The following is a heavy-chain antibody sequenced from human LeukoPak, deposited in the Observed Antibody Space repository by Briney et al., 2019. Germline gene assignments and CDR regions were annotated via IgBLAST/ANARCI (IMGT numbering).Heavy chain of an antibody. J-gene: IGHJ4*02. CDR1: GFTFSSYW. V-gene: IGHV3-74*01. CDR2: INSDGSST. CDR3: AREGYDSSGYYKTDY. Sequence: GGSLRLSCAASGFTFSSYWTHWVRQAPGKGLVWVSRINSDGSSTSYADSVKGRFTISRDNAKNTLYLQMDSLRAEDTAVYYCAREGYDSSGYYKTDYWGQGTLVTVSS. D-gene: IGHD3-22*01.